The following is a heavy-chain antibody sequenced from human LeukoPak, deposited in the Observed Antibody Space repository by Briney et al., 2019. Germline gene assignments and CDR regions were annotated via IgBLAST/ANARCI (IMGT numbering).Heavy chain of an antibody. J-gene: IGHJ4*01. CDR3: ARGAALVTDKYFDY. CDR1: DGSINNYY. V-gene: IGHV4-59*08. CDR2: IHYSGTT. D-gene: IGHD5-18*01. Sequence: SGTLSLTCTVSDGSINNYYWSWIRQTPGQGLEWIGCIHYSGTTNYNPSLNSRVTMSIGTSKKYFSLKLTSVTTADTAFYYCARGAALVTDKYFDYWGHGILVTVSS.